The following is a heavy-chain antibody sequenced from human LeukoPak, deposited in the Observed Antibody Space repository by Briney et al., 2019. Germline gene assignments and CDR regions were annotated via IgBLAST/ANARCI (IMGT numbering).Heavy chain of an antibody. J-gene: IGHJ4*02. V-gene: IGHV4-61*02. CDR2: IYTSGST. CDR1: GGSISSGSYY. Sequence: SETLSLTCTVSGGSISSGSYYWSWIRQPAGKGLEWIGRIYTSGSTNYNPSPKSRVTMSVDTSKNQFSLKLSPVTAADTAVYYCARGLVGATLHYWGQGTLVTVSS. CDR3: ARGLVGATLHY. D-gene: IGHD1-26*01.